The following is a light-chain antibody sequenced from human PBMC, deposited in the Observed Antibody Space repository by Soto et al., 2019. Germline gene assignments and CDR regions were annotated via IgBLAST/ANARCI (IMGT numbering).Light chain of an antibody. Sequence: EIVLTQSPGTLSVSPGERATLSCRASQSVSSYLAWYQQKPGQAPRLLIYGASNRATGIPDRFSGSGSGTDFTLTISRLEPEDFAVYYCQQYGSSGTFGQGTKVDI. V-gene: IGKV3-20*01. CDR1: QSVSSY. CDR3: QQYGSSGT. J-gene: IGKJ1*01. CDR2: GAS.